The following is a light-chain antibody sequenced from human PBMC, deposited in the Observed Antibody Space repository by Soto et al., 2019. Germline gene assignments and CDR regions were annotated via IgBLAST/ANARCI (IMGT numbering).Light chain of an antibody. Sequence: QSVLTQPTSASGTPGQGVTISCSGSISNIGSKTVKWYQQFPGTAPQLLIYEVSNRPSGVSNRFSGSKSGNTASLTISGLQTEDEANYYCSSYTSISTRVFGGGTKLTVL. V-gene: IGLV1-44*01. CDR2: EVS. CDR1: ISNIGSKT. J-gene: IGLJ3*02. CDR3: SSYTSISTRV.